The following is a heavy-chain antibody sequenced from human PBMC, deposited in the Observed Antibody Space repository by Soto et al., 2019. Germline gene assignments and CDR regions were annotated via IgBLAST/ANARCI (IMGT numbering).Heavy chain of an antibody. CDR1: GYTFTSYY. Sequence: ASVKVSCKASGYTFTSYYMHWVRQAPGQGLEWMGIINPSGGSTSYAQKFQGRVTMTRDTSTSTVYMELSSLRSEDTAVYYCARDLDGAGRYYYYYGMDVWGQGTTVTVSS. CDR3: ARDLDGAGRYYYYYGMDV. J-gene: IGHJ6*02. CDR2: INPSGGST. V-gene: IGHV1-46*01. D-gene: IGHD3-10*01.